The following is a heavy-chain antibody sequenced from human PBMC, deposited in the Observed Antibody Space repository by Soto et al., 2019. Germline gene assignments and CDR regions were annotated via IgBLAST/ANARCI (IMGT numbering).Heavy chain of an antibody. CDR2: IWYDGSNK. D-gene: IGHD3-22*01. CDR3: AREDICDSSGAQGY. Sequence: QVQLVESGGGVVQPGRSLRLSCAASGFTFSSYGMHWVRQAPGKGLEWVAVIWYDGSNKYYADSVKGRFTISRDNSKNTLYLQMNSLRAEDTAVYYCAREDICDSSGAQGYWGQGTLVTVSS. CDR1: GFTFSSYG. J-gene: IGHJ4*02. V-gene: IGHV3-33*01.